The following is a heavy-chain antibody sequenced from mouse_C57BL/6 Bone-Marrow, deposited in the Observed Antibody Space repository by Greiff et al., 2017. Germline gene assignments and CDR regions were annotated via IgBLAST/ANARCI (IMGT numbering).Heavy chain of an antibody. CDR1: GYAFTNYL. CDR2: INPGSGGT. Sequence: QVQLQQSGAELVRPGTSVKVSCKASGYAFTNYLIEWVKQRPGQGLEWIGVINPGSGGTNYNEKFKGKATLTADKSSSTAYMQLSSLTSEASAVYFCARSGGNYPLAMDYWGQGTSVTVSS. V-gene: IGHV1-54*01. CDR3: ARSGGNYPLAMDY. D-gene: IGHD2-1*01. J-gene: IGHJ4*01.